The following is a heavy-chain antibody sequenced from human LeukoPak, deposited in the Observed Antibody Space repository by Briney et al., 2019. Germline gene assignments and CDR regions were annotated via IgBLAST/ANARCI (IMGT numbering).Heavy chain of an antibody. CDR1: GGSISNYY. J-gene: IGHJ4*02. Sequence: SETLSLTCTVSGGSISNYYWSWIRQPPGGGLEWIGYIYYSGSTNYNPSLKSRVTISVDTSKNQFSLKLSSVTAADTAVYYCARSIAGTRSKFDYWGQGTLVTVSS. D-gene: IGHD1/OR15-1a*01. V-gene: IGHV4-59*08. CDR3: ARSIAGTRSKFDY. CDR2: IYYSGST.